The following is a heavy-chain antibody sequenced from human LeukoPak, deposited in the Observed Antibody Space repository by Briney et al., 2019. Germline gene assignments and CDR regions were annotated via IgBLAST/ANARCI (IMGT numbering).Heavy chain of an antibody. V-gene: IGHV4-34*01. Sequence: PSETLSLTCAVYGGSFSGYYWSWIRQPPGKGLEWIGEINHSGSTNYNPSPKSRVTISVDTSKNQFSLKLSSVTAADTAVYYCARATVAAYYFDYWGQGTLVTVSS. CDR1: GGSFSGYY. D-gene: IGHD2-15*01. J-gene: IGHJ4*02. CDR3: ARATVAAYYFDY. CDR2: INHSGST.